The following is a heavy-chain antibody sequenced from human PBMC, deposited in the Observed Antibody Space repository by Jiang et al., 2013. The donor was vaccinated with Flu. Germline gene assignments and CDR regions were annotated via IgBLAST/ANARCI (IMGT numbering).Heavy chain of an antibody. J-gene: IGHJ5*02. Sequence: EVKKPGSSVKVSCKASEAPSAAMLSAGCDRPLDKGLSGWKIIPILGIANYAQKFQGRVTITADKSTSTAYMELSSLRSEDTAVYYCARDQREGLAVAGPRYWFDPWGQGTLVTVSS. CDR2: IPILGIA. V-gene: IGHV1-69*04. CDR1: EAPSAAML. D-gene: IGHD6-19*01. CDR3: ARDQREGLAVAGPRYWFDP.